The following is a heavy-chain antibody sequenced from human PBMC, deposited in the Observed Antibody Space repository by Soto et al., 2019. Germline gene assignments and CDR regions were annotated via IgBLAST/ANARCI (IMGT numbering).Heavy chain of an antibody. CDR3: ARAYYDFWSGYSTPLSYYYYYMDV. CDR1: GGSISSYY. Sequence: SETLSLTCTVSGGSISSYYWSWIRQPPGKGLEWIGYIYYSGSTNYNPSLKSRVTISVDTSKNQFSLKLSSVTAADTAVYYCARAYYDFWSGYSTPLSYYYYYMDVWGKGTTVTVSS. CDR2: IYYSGST. V-gene: IGHV4-59*01. J-gene: IGHJ6*03. D-gene: IGHD3-3*01.